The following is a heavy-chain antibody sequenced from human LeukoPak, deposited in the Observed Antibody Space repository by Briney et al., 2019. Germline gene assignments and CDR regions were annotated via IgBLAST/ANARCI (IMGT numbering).Heavy chain of an antibody. J-gene: IGHJ4*02. Sequence: SETLSLACTVSGGSISSYYWSWIRQPPGKGLEWIGYIYYSGSTNYNPSLKSRVTISVDTSKNQFSLKLSSVTAADTAVYYCARWGDGYRFFDYWGQGTLVTVSS. D-gene: IGHD5-24*01. CDR3: ARWGDGYRFFDY. CDR1: GGSISSYY. V-gene: IGHV4-59*08. CDR2: IYYSGST.